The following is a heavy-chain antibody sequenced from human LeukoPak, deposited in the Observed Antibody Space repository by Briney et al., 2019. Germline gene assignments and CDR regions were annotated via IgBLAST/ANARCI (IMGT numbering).Heavy chain of an antibody. J-gene: IGHJ4*02. Sequence: GGSLRLSCEASGFTFSSYRMNWVRPAPGKGPEWVSSISSSSSYIYYEHSVKGRFTIPRDNAKNTLYLQMNSLRAEDSAVFCCARDPHYGNYVWGQGTLVTVSS. CDR1: GFTFSSYR. D-gene: IGHD4-11*01. V-gene: IGHV3-21*01. CDR2: ISSSSSYI. CDR3: ARDPHYGNYV.